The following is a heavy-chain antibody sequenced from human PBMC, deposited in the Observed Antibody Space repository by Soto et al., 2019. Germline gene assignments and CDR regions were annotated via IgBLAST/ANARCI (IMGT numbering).Heavy chain of an antibody. CDR1: GGSISSSSYY. D-gene: IGHD2-15*01. Sequence: SETLSLTCTVSGGSISSSSYYWGWIRQPPGKGLEWIGSIYYSGSTYYNPSLKSRVTISVDTSKNQFSLKLSSVTAADTAVYYCARQDIVVVVAARHLNWFDPWGQGTLVTVSS. CDR3: ARQDIVVVVAARHLNWFDP. V-gene: IGHV4-39*01. J-gene: IGHJ5*02. CDR2: IYYSGST.